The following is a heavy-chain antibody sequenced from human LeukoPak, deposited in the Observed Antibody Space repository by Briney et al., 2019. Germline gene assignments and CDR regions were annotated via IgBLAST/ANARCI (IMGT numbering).Heavy chain of an antibody. CDR2: INPNSGVT. J-gene: IGHJ6*03. D-gene: IGHD5/OR15-5a*01. CDR3: ARGSVSLWYFYYMDV. Sequence: ASVKVSCKASGYTFTGYYMHWVRQAPGQGLEWMGWINPNSGVTNYAQNFQDRVTMTRDTYITTAYMELSSLRYDDTAVYYCARGSVSLWYFYYMDVWGKGTTVTVSS. V-gene: IGHV1-2*02. CDR1: GYTFTGYY.